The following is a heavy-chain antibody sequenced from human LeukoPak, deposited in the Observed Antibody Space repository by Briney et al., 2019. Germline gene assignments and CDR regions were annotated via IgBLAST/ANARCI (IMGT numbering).Heavy chain of an antibody. D-gene: IGHD4-17*01. V-gene: IGHV1-46*01. J-gene: IGHJ6*03. Sequence: GASVKVSCKASGYTFTSYYMHWVRQAPGQGLEWMGIINLSGGSTSYAQKFQGRVTITRDMSTSTAYMELSSLRSEDTAVYYCAAGGGTYGYYYMDVWGKGTTVTISS. CDR3: AAGGGTYGYYYMDV. CDR1: GYTFTSYY. CDR2: INLSGGST.